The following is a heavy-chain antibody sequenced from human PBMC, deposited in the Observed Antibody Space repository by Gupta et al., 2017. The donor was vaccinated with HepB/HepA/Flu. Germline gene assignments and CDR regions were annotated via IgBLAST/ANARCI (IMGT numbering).Heavy chain of an antibody. V-gene: IGHV3-23*04. CDR3: AKDTYSHTMGV. J-gene: IGHJ6*02. D-gene: IGHD2-15*01. CDR2: IARTGDT. CDR1: GFTFETYG. Sequence: EGPLVESGGGLVQPGESLTVSCAASGFTFETYGMPWVRQVPGKGLEWVSTIARTGDTYYADSVTGRFTISRDNSKSAVFLQMNSLRAEDTAIYYCAKDTYSHTMGVWGQGTTVTVSS.